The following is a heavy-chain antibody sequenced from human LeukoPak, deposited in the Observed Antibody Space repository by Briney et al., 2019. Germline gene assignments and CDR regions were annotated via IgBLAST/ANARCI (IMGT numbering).Heavy chain of an antibody. Sequence: GGSLRLSCAASGFTFSSYNMNWVRQAPGKGLEWVSSISGSSGYIYYADSVRGRFTISRDNAKNSLYLQMNSLRAEDTAVYYCARDLNYYYYMDVWGKGTTVIVSS. CDR2: ISGSSGYI. J-gene: IGHJ6*03. V-gene: IGHV3-21*01. CDR3: ARDLNYYYYMDV. CDR1: GFTFSSYN.